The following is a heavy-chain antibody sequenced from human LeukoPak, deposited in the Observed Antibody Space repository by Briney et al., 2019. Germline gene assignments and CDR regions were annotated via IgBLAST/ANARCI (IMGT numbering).Heavy chain of an antibody. CDR3: ASIPTTAGFSSGWLP. J-gene: IGHJ5*02. V-gene: IGHV3-30*03. D-gene: IGHD6-19*01. Sequence: GGSLRLSYAASGFTFSSYGMHWVRQAPGKGLEWVAVISYDGSNKYYADSVKGRFTISRDNSKNTLYLQMNSLRAEDTAVYYCASIPTTAGFSSGWLPWGQGTLVTVSS. CDR2: ISYDGSNK. CDR1: GFTFSSYG.